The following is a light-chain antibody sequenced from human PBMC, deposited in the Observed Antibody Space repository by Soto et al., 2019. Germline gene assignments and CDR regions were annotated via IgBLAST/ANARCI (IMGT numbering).Light chain of an antibody. Sequence: EIVLTQSPGTLSLSPGERATLSCRASQSASSDFFAWYQQKPGQPHRLLIYGASTRATGIPDRFSGSGSGTDFTLIISRLEPEDIGMYYCQQYGSSPWTFGQGTKVEIK. J-gene: IGKJ1*01. V-gene: IGKV3-20*01. CDR1: QSASSDF. CDR2: GAS. CDR3: QQYGSSPWT.